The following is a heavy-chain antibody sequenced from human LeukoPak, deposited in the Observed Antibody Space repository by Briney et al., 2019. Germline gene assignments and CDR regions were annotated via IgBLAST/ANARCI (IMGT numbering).Heavy chain of an antibody. CDR1: GFTFGDYA. CDR3: TRAVSGWAGYFDY. D-gene: IGHD6-19*01. J-gene: IGHJ4*02. Sequence: GRSLRLSCTASGFTFGDYAMSWVRQAPGKGLEWVGFIRSKAYGGTTEYAASVKGRFTISRDDSKSIAYLQMNSLKTGDTAVYYCTRAVSGWAGYFDYWGQGTLVTVSS. CDR2: IRSKAYGGTT. V-gene: IGHV3-49*04.